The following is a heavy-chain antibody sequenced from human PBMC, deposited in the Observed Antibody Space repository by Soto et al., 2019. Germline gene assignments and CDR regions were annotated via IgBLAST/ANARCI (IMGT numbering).Heavy chain of an antibody. Sequence: ASVKVSCKASGYTFTGYYMHWVRQAPGQGLEWMGWINPNSGDTNYAQKFQGWVTMTRDTSISTAYMELSRLRSDDTAVYYCARGNSGSGIDYYYYMDVWGKGTTVTVSS. D-gene: IGHD1-26*01. CDR1: GYTFTGYY. CDR2: INPNSGDT. J-gene: IGHJ6*03. V-gene: IGHV1-2*04. CDR3: ARGNSGSGIDYYYYMDV.